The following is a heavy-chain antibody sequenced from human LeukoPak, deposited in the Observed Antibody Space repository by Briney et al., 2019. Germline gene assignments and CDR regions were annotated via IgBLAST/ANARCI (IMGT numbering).Heavy chain of an antibody. D-gene: IGHD3-9*01. J-gene: IGHJ4*02. Sequence: SETLSLTCTVSGVSLSGDYWSWIRQPAGKGLEWIGRIYTSGTTNYNPSLKSRVTMSVDTSNNQFSLNLRSVTAADTAVYYCARVSGGILTGYTYFDYWGQGTLVTVSS. CDR2: IYTSGTT. V-gene: IGHV4-4*07. CDR1: GVSLSGDY. CDR3: ARVSGGILTGYTYFDY.